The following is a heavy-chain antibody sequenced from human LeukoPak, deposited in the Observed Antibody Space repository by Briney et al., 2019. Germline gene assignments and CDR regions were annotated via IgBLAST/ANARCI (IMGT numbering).Heavy chain of an antibody. CDR1: GFTFDDYA. CDR2: ISWNSGSI. J-gene: IGHJ3*02. V-gene: IGHV3-9*01. Sequence: PGGPLRLSCAASGFTFDDYAMHWVRQAPGKGLEWVSGISWNSGSIGYADSVKGRFTISRDNAKNSLYLQMNSLRAEDTALYYCAKDRANWNGAFDIWGQGTMVTVSS. CDR3: AKDRANWNGAFDI. D-gene: IGHD1-1*01.